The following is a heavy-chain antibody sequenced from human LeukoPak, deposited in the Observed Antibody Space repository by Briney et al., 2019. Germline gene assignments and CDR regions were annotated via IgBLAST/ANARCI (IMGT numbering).Heavy chain of an antibody. J-gene: IGHJ4*02. CDR3: ARADRRRPPYSSSWYSENIFDY. V-gene: IGHV1-69*05. D-gene: IGHD6-13*01. Sequence: SVKVSCKASGGTFSSYAISWVRQAPGQGLEWMGGIIPIFGTANYAQKFQGRVTITTDESTSTAYMELSSLRSEDTAVYYCARADRRRPPYSSSWYSENIFDYWGQGTLVTVSS. CDR2: IIPIFGTA. CDR1: GGTFSSYA.